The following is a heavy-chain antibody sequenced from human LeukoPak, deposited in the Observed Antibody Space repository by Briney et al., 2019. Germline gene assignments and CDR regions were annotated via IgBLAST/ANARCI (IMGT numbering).Heavy chain of an antibody. CDR2: IYSGGST. CDR1: GFTVSSNY. D-gene: IGHD2-15*01. J-gene: IGHJ4*02. V-gene: IGHV3-53*01. Sequence: PGGSLRLSCAASGFTVSSNYMSWVRQAPGKGLEWVSVIYSGGSTYYAGSVKGRFTVSRDNSKNTLYLQMNSLRAEDTAVYYCARDVEYCSGGSCYAYDYWGQGTLVTVSS. CDR3: ARDVEYCSGGSCYAYDY.